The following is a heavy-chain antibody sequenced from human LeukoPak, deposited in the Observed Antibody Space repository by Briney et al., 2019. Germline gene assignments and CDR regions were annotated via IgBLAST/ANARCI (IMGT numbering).Heavy chain of an antibody. CDR1: GFTFSSYA. V-gene: IGHV3-30-3*01. J-gene: IGHJ6*02. D-gene: IGHD6-19*01. CDR3: ASDGSSGWDYYYYGMDV. Sequence: PGGSLRLSCAASGFTFSSYAMHWVRQAPGKGLEWVAVISYDGSNKYYADSVKGRFTISRDSSKNTLYLQMNSLRAEDTAVYYCASDGSSGWDYYYYGMDVWGQGTTVTVSS. CDR2: ISYDGSNK.